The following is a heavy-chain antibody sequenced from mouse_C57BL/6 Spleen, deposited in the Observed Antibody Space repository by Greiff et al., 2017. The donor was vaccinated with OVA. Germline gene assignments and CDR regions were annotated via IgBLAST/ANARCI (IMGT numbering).Heavy chain of an antibody. Sequence: VKLVESGAELARPGASVKMSCKASGYTFTSYTMHWVKQRPGQGLEWIGYINPSSGYTKYNQKFKDKATLTADKSSSTAYMQLSSLTSEDSAVYYCARKEDGYYAAMDYWGQGTSVTVSS. CDR3: ARKEDGYYAAMDY. J-gene: IGHJ4*01. CDR1: GYTFTSYT. V-gene: IGHV1-4*01. D-gene: IGHD2-3*01. CDR2: INPSSGYT.